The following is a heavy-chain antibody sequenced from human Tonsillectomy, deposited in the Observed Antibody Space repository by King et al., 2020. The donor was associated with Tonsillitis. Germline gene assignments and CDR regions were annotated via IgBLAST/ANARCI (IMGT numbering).Heavy chain of an antibody. CDR1: GVTFSNFA. Sequence: VQLVQSGAEVKKPGSPVKVSCKASGVTFSNFAFSWVRQAPGQGLEWMGGIIPISGTPNYAQKFQDRVTIAADGSTSTVYMDLSSLRSEDTAVYYCAGDVALTGYYDEFDYWGQGTLVTVSS. CDR2: IIPISGTP. CDR3: AGDVALTGYYDEFDY. J-gene: IGHJ4*02. D-gene: IGHD3-9*01. V-gene: IGHV1-69*01.